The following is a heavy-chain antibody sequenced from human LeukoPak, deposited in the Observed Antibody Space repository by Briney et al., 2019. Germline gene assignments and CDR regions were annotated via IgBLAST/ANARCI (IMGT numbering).Heavy chain of an antibody. CDR1: GASISSGSYS. CDR2: IYHSGST. CDR3: ARSGYYTVGTFDI. Sequence: MPSETLFLTCAVSGASISSGSYSWSWIRQPPGKGLEWIGYIYHSGSTYDNPSLSSRVTISVDRSKNQFSLKLSSVTAADTAVYYCARSGYYTVGTFDIWGQGTMVTVSS. J-gene: IGHJ3*02. D-gene: IGHD3/OR15-3a*01. V-gene: IGHV4-30-2*01.